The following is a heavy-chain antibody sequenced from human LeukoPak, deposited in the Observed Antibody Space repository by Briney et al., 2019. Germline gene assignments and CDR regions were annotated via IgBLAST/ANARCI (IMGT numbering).Heavy chain of an antibody. CDR2: ISAYNGNT. V-gene: IGHV1-18*01. Sequence: ASVKVSCKASGYTFTSYGISWVRQAPGQGLEWMGWISAYNGNTNYAQKLQGRVTMTTDTSTSTAYMELRSLRSGDTAVYYCAREHYGDYVSYFDYWGQGTLVTVSS. D-gene: IGHD4-17*01. CDR1: GYTFTSYG. J-gene: IGHJ4*02. CDR3: AREHYGDYVSYFDY.